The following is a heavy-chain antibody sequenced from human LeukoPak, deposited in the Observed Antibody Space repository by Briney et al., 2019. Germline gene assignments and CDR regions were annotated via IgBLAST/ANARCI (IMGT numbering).Heavy chain of an antibody. CDR2: ISYDGSNK. V-gene: IGHV3-30-3*01. J-gene: IGHJ4*02. CDR1: GFTFSSYA. D-gene: IGHD1-26*01. CDR3: ARGSYYFDY. Sequence: QTGGSLRLSCAASGFTFSSYAMSWVRQAPGKGLEWVAVISYDGSNKYYADSVKGRFTISRDNSKNTLYLQMNSLRAEDTAVYYCARGSYYFDYWGQGTLVTVSS.